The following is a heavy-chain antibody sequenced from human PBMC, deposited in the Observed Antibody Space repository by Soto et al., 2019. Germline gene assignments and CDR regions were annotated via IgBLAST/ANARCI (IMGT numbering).Heavy chain of an antibody. CDR1: GVSITSTDW. J-gene: IGHJ4*02. CDR2: VSLGGGA. CDR3: AGSTADTTLKASSF. Sequence: QVQLQESGPGLVKPSETLSLSCAVSGVSITSTDWWSRVRQPPGKGLQWIGEVSLGGGANYNPSLKSRVTISVDNSKNQFSLTLNSVTAADTAVYFCAGSTADTTLKASSFWGQGTLVTVSS. V-gene: IGHV4-4*02. D-gene: IGHD4-4*01.